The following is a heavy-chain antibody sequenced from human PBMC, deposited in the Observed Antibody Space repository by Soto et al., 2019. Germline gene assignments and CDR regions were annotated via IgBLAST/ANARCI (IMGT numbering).Heavy chain of an antibody. CDR3: ARGPPEYSRRSSAISHWFDP. J-gene: IGHJ5*02. D-gene: IGHD6-6*01. CDR2: IYYSGST. Sequence: SETLSLTCTVSGGSISSGGYYWSWIRQHPGKGLEWIGYIYYSGSTYYNPSLKSRVTISVDTSKNQFSLKLSSVTAADTAVYYCARGPPEYSRRSSAISHWFDPWGQGTLVTVSS. V-gene: IGHV4-31*03. CDR1: GGSISSGGYY.